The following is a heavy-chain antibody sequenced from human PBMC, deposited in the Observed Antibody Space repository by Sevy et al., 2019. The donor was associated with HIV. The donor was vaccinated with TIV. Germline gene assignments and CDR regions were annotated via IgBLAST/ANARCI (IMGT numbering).Heavy chain of an antibody. V-gene: IGHV3-33*06. Sequence: GGSLRLSCAASGFTFSSYGMHWVRQAPGKGLEWVAVIWYDGSNKYYADSVKGRFTISRDNSKNTLYLQMNSLRAEDTDVYYCAKDWGSGCIILRGLDYWGQGTLVTVSS. D-gene: IGHD6-19*01. J-gene: IGHJ4*02. CDR2: IWYDGSNK. CDR1: GFTFSSYG. CDR3: AKDWGSGCIILRGLDY.